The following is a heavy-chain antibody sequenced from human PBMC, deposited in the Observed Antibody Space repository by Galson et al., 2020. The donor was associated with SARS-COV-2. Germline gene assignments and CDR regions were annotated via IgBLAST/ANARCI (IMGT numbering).Heavy chain of an antibody. CDR1: GYTFTRCG. Sequence: GESLKISCKASGYTFTRCGMNWVRQAPGQGLKWMGWINTNTGNPTYAQGFTGRFVFSLDTSVSTAYLQISSLKAEDTAVYYCARDLPDYSGYEIDYWGQGTLVTVSS. CDR2: INTNTGNP. D-gene: IGHD5-12*01. V-gene: IGHV7-4-1*02. J-gene: IGHJ4*02. CDR3: ARDLPDYSGYEIDY.